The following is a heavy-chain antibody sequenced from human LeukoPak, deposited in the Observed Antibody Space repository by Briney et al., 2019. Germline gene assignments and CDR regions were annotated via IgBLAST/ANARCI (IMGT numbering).Heavy chain of an antibody. CDR3: ATHSYSSGSGNWFDP. D-gene: IGHD6-19*01. Sequence: GGSLRLSCAASGFTFSSYGMHWVRQAPGKGLEWVAVISYDGSNKYYADSVKGRFTISRDNSKNTLYLQMNSLRAEDTAVYYCATHSYSSGSGNWFDPWGQGTLVTVSS. CDR2: ISYDGSNK. CDR1: GFTFSSYG. J-gene: IGHJ5*02. V-gene: IGHV3-30*03.